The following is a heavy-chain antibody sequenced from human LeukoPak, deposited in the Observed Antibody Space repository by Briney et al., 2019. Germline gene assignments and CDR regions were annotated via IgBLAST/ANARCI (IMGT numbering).Heavy chain of an antibody. D-gene: IGHD6-25*01. CDR2: ISYDGSNK. CDR3: ARFADHKQRLTTTGFDY. J-gene: IGHJ4*02. V-gene: IGHV3-30*04. Sequence: GRSLRLSCAASGITFSSYAMHWVRQAPGKGLEWVAVISYDGSNKYYADSVKGRFTISRDNSKNTLYLQMNSLRARTRLCYCARFADHKQRLTTTGFDYWGQGALVTVSS. CDR1: GITFSSYA.